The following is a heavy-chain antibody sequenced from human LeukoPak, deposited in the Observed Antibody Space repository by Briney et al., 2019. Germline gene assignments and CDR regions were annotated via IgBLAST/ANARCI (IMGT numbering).Heavy chain of an antibody. D-gene: IGHD2-2*01. CDR1: GFTFSSYA. CDR3: AKDHGTGDIVVVPAAR. V-gene: IGHV3-23*01. Sequence: GGSLRLSCAASGFTFSSYAMSWVRQAPGKGLEWVSAISGSGGSTYYADSVKGRFTISRDNSKNTLYLQMNSLRAEDTAAYYCAKDHGTGDIVVVPAARWGQGTLVTVSS. J-gene: IGHJ4*02. CDR2: ISGSGGST.